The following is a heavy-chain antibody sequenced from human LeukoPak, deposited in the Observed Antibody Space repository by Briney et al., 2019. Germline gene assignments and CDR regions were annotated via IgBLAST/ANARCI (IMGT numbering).Heavy chain of an antibody. D-gene: IGHD1-26*01. CDR3: ARREEVDY. Sequence: GGSLRLSCAASGFTFSSYNMNWVRQAPGKGLEWISYISLSTTSIYYADSVKGRFTISRDNAKNTLYLQMNSLRAEDTAVYYCARREEVDYWGQGTLVTVSS. V-gene: IGHV3-48*04. CDR1: GFTFSSYN. CDR2: ISLSTTSI. J-gene: IGHJ4*02.